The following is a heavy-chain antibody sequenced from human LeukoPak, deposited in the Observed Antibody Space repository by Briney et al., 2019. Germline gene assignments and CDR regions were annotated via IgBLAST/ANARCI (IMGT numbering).Heavy chain of an antibody. D-gene: IGHD1-26*01. CDR3: ARCRDSESYNLLRS. Sequence: GGSLRLSCAASGFTFSSYGMHWVCQAPGKGLDRVEVIWSDGSNRYYADSVKCRFTISRDNSKNTLYLQMNSLRAENSAVYYCARCRDSESYNLLRSWGQGTLVTVSA. J-gene: IGHJ5*02. CDR2: IWSDGSNR. CDR1: GFTFSSYG. V-gene: IGHV3-33*08.